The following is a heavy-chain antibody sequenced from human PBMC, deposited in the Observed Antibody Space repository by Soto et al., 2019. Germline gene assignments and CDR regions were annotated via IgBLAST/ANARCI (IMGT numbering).Heavy chain of an antibody. CDR2: ISGSGGST. Sequence: GGSLRLSCAASGFTFSSYAVSWIRQAPGKWLEWVSAISGSGGSTYYADSVKGRFTISRDNSKNTLYLQMNSLRAEDTAVYYCAKGRYYYDSSGYYRGPPGDFDYWGQGXLVTVYS. V-gene: IGHV3-23*01. D-gene: IGHD3-22*01. J-gene: IGHJ4*02. CDR3: AKGRYYYDSSGYYRGPPGDFDY. CDR1: GFTFSSYA.